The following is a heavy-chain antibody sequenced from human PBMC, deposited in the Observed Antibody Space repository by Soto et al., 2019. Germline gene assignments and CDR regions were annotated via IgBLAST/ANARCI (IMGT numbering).Heavy chain of an antibody. CDR1: EFTFSNFG. CDR3: ARVDVVVAADAFTI. Sequence: QVQLLESGGGVVQPGRSLRLSCAASEFTFSNFGMHWVRQAPGKGLEWVAVIYYDGSNEYYADSVKGRFTISRDNSKNTMYLQMNSLRAEDTAVYYCARVDVVVAADAFTIWGQWTMVTVSS. V-gene: IGHV3-33*01. D-gene: IGHD2-15*01. CDR2: IYYDGSNE. J-gene: IGHJ3*02.